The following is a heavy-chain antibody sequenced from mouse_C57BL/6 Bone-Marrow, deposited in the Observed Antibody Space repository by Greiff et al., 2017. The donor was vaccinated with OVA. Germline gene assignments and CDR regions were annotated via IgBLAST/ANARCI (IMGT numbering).Heavy chain of an antibody. V-gene: IGHV1-55*01. Sequence: QVQLKQPGAELVKPGASVKMSCKASGYTFTSYWITWVKQRPGQGLEWIGDLYPGSGSTNYNEKFKSKATLTVDTSSSTAYMQLSSLTSEDSAVYYCARYGSSYDFDYWGQGTTLTVSS. CDR2: LYPGSGST. CDR3: ARYGSSYDFDY. CDR1: GYTFTSYW. D-gene: IGHD1-1*01. J-gene: IGHJ2*01.